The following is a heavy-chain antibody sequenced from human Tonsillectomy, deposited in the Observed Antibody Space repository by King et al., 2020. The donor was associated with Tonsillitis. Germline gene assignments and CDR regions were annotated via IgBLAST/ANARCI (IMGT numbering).Heavy chain of an antibody. D-gene: IGHD4-17*01. Sequence: VQLVQSGAEVKKPGASVKVSCKAFGYTFTGYYIHWVRQTPGQGLEWMGWINPNSGGTNYAQKFQGRVTMTRDTSISTAYMELSRLRSDDTAVFYCAKLVRYVDQTNDYWGQGTLVTVSS. V-gene: IGHV1-2*02. CDR2: INPNSGGT. J-gene: IGHJ4*02. CDR3: AKLVRYVDQTNDY. CDR1: GYTFTGYY.